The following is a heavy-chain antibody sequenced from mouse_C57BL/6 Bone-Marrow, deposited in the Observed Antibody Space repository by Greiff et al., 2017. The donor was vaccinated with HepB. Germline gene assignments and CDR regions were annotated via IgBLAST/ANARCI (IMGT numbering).Heavy chain of an antibody. CDR3: ARPSYSNYDWYFDV. D-gene: IGHD2-5*01. J-gene: IGHJ1*03. Sequence: VQLQQSGAELARPGASVKLSCKASGYTFTSYGISWVKQRTGPGLEWIGEIYPRSGNTYYNEKFKGKATLTADKSSSTAYMELRSLTSEDSAVYFCARPSYSNYDWYFDVWGTGTTVTVSS. CDR1: GYTFTSYG. V-gene: IGHV1-81*01. CDR2: IYPRSGNT.